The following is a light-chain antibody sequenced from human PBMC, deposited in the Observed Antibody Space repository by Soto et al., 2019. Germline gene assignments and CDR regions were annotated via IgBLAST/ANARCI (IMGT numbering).Light chain of an antibody. Sequence: DTQMTQSPSSLSASVGDRVTITCRASESINTYLNWYQQKPGQAPNLLIYAASNLQSGVPSRFSGSRSGTHFTLTINNLQPEDSATYHCQETYTSHLSFGGGTKVEIK. V-gene: IGKV1-39*01. J-gene: IGKJ4*01. CDR2: AAS. CDR3: QETYTSHLS. CDR1: ESINTY.